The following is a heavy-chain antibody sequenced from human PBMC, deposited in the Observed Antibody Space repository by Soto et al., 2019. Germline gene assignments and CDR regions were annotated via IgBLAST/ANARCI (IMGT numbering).Heavy chain of an antibody. D-gene: IGHD3-16*01. CDR3: ARGGAPSNWFGP. Sequence: SETLSLTCTVSGGSINRHYWSWIRQPPGKRLEWLGYIHSSGFTTYNPPLKGRLTISVDTSKNQFSLRLSSVTSADTAVYYCARGGAPSNWFGPWGQGTLVTVSS. J-gene: IGHJ5*02. CDR2: IHSSGFT. CDR1: GGSINRHY. V-gene: IGHV4-59*11.